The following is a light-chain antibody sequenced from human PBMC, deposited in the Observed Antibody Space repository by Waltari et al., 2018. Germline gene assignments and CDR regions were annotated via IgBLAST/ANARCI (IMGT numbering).Light chain of an antibody. V-gene: IGKV3-15*01. CDR3: QHYYGWSRT. Sequence: EIVLTQSPATLSVSPGATATLSCRASQSVSHNLAWYQQISGQSPRLLLYGVSTRAVGVPERFSGSGSGTDFTLTITDLQSEDFAIYFCQHYYGWSRTFGQGTKVDI. CDR2: GVS. CDR1: QSVSHN. J-gene: IGKJ1*01.